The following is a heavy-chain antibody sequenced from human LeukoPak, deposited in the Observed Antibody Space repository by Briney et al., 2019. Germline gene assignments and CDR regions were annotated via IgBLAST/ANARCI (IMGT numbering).Heavy chain of an antibody. CDR1: GFTFSSYN. CDR3: ARGVGGNGNDAFDI. V-gene: IGHV3-21*01. D-gene: IGHD4-23*01. J-gene: IGHJ3*02. Sequence: GGSLRLSCAAPGFTFSSYNMNWVRQAPGKGLEWVSSISSSSSYIFYADSVKGRFTISRDSAKNSLYLQMNSLRAEDTAVYYCARGVGGNGNDAFDIWGQGTMVTVSS. CDR2: ISSSSSYI.